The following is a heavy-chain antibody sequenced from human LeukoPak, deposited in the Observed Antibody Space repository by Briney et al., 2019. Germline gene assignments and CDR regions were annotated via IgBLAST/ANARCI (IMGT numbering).Heavy chain of an antibody. CDR3: ARGTRVVRGTTGYYYGMDV. V-gene: IGHV4-59*01. J-gene: IGHJ6*02. CDR1: GGSISSYY. Sequence: SETLSLTCTVSGGSISSYYWSWIRQPPGKGLEWIGYIYYSGSTNYNPSLKSRVTISVDTSKNQFSLKLSSVTAADAAVYYCARGTRVVRGTTGYYYGMDVWGQGTTVTVSS. CDR2: IYYSGST. D-gene: IGHD3-10*01.